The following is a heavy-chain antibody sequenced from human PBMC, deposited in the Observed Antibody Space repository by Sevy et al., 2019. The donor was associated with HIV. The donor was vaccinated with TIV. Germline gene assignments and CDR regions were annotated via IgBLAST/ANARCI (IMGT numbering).Heavy chain of an antibody. J-gene: IGHJ3*02. CDR3: ARSFGSGTYWDAFDI. Sequence: GGSLRLSCAASGFTFITYTMNWVRQAPGKGLEWVSSITSSSTYIYYADSVRGRFTISRDNTKNSLFLQMNSLRAEDTAVYYCARSFGSGTYWDAFDIWGRGTLVTVSS. CDR1: GFTFITYT. V-gene: IGHV3-21*01. D-gene: IGHD3-10*01. CDR2: ITSSSTYI.